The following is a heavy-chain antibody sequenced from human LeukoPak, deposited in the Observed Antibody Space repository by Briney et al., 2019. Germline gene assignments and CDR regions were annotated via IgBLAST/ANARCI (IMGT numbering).Heavy chain of an antibody. J-gene: IGHJ4*02. Sequence: PGGSLRLSCAASGFTFSSYSMNWVRQAPGKGLEWVSYISSSSTIYYADSVKGRFTISRDNAKNSLYLQMNSLRAEDTAVYYCARSCSGGSCYGDYWGQGTLVTVSS. CDR1: GFTFSSYS. CDR2: ISSSSTI. V-gene: IGHV3-48*01. D-gene: IGHD2-15*01. CDR3: ARSCSGGSCYGDY.